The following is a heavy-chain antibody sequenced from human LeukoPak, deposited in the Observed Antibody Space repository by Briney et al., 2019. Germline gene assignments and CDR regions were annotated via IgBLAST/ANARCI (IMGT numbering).Heavy chain of an antibody. CDR1: GFTFSDYY. D-gene: IGHD3-9*01. CDR2: ISSSGSTI. J-gene: IGHJ4*02. Sequence: KPGGSLRLSCAASGFTFSDYYMSWIRQAPGKGLEWVSYISSSGSTIYYADSVKGRFTISRDNSKNTLYLQMNSLRAEDTAVYYCARLDILTGYYFDYWGQGTLVTVSS. V-gene: IGHV3-11*01. CDR3: ARLDILTGYYFDY.